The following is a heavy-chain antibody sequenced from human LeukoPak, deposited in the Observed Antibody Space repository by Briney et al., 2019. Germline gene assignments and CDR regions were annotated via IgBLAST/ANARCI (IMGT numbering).Heavy chain of an antibody. Sequence: RGSLRLSCAASGFAFSSSSMNWVRQAPGKGLEWISYISSDSNIIYYADSVKGRFTISRDNAKNALYLQMNSLRAEDTAVYYCARTFDYWGQGTLVTVSS. V-gene: IGHV3-48*04. CDR2: ISSDSNII. CDR3: ARTFDY. J-gene: IGHJ4*02. CDR1: GFAFSSSS.